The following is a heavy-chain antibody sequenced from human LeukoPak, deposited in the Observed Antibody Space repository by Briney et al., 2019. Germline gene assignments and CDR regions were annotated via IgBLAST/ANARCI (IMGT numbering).Heavy chain of an antibody. CDR2: IHPNSGGT. J-gene: IGHJ4*02. CDR1: GYTFTGYY. V-gene: IGHV1-2*02. D-gene: IGHD5-24*01. Sequence: GASVKVSCKASGYTFTGYYIHWVRQAPGQGLEWMGWIHPNSGGTNYLQKFHGRVTMTRDTSISAAYMDLANLRSDDTAVYYCASTSHRDGYNEPYYFDYWGQGTLVTVSS. CDR3: ASTSHRDGYNEPYYFDY.